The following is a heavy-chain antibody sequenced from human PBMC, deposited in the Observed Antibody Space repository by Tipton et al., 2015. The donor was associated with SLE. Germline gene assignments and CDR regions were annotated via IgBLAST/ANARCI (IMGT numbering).Heavy chain of an antibody. D-gene: IGHD6-6*01. J-gene: IGHJ5*02. CDR3: ARALGSSAPFNS. V-gene: IGHV4-31*03. Sequence: TLSLTCTVSGGSISSSGYYWSWIRQQPGKGLEWIGYIYYSGSTYYNPSLKSRVTISVDTSKNQFSLKLSPVTAADTGVYYCARALGSSAPFNSWDQGILVTVSS. CDR2: IYYSGST. CDR1: GGSISSSGYY.